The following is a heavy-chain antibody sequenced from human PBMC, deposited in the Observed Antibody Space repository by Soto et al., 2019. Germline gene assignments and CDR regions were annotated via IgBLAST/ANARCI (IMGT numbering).Heavy chain of an antibody. V-gene: IGHV3-23*01. CDR1: GFTFTKYA. D-gene: IGHD3-22*01. J-gene: IGHJ4*02. Sequence: PGGSLRLSCPASGFTFTKYAMSWVRQAPGKGLEWVSGISGSGGSTYYADSVKGRFTISRDSRKNTLYLQMNSLRAEDTAVYYCAKGSLVCITVGGHFDYWGQGTLVTVSS. CDR3: AKGSLVCITVGGHFDY. CDR2: ISGSGGST.